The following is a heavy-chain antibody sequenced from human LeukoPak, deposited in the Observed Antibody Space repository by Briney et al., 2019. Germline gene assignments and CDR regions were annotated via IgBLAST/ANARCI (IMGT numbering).Heavy chain of an antibody. D-gene: IGHD4-23*01. CDR1: GYTFTSYG. J-gene: IGHJ5*02. CDR3: AREQSGNSGSYWFDP. CDR2: INPSGGST. V-gene: IGHV1-46*01. Sequence: ASVKVSCKASGYTFTSYGISWVRQAPGQGLEWMGIINPSGGSTSYAQKFQGRVTMTRDTSTSTVYMELSSLRSEDTAVYYCAREQSGNSGSYWFDPWGQGILVTVSS.